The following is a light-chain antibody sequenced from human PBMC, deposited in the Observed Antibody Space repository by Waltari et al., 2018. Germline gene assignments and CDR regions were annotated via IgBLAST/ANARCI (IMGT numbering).Light chain of an antibody. J-gene: IGKJ2*01. V-gene: IGKV4-1*01. CDR1: QSIFYRSNNKNY. CDR2: WAS. Sequence: DIVMTQSPDSLPVSLGERATFNCKSSQSIFYRSNNKNYLAWYQHKPGQPPKLLISWASTRAAGVPDRFSGSGSGTDVTLTINSVQAGDVAVYYCQQYYEGPATFGQGTKLEIK. CDR3: QQYYEGPAT.